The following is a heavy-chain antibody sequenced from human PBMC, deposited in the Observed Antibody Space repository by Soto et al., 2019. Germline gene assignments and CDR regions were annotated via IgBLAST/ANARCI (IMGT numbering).Heavy chain of an antibody. Sequence: GGSLRLSCAASGFTFSNAWMNWVRQAPGKGLEWVGRIKSKTDGGTTDYAAPVKGRFTISRDDSKNTLYLQMNSLKTEDTAVYYCTTAARGYSNYAMVDYWGQGTLVTVSS. CDR1: GFTFSNAW. D-gene: IGHD4-4*01. J-gene: IGHJ4*02. V-gene: IGHV3-15*07. CDR3: TTAARGYSNYAMVDY. CDR2: IKSKTDGGTT.